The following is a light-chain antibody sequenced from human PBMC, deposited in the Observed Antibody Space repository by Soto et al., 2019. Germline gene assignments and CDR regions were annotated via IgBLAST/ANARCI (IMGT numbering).Light chain of an antibody. V-gene: IGKV2-28*01. CDR3: IQTLQAPYS. Sequence: DIVMTQSPLSLPVTPGEPASISCRSSQSLRHHNGYYYLDWYLQKPGQSPQVLIYLGSNRASGVPDRVSGSGSGTVFTLKIIRVEAEDVGVYYCIQTLQAPYSFGQGTKLEIK. J-gene: IGKJ2*01. CDR2: LGS. CDR1: QSLRHHNGYYY.